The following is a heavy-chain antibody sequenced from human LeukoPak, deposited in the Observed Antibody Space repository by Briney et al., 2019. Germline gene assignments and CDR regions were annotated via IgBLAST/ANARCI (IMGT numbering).Heavy chain of an antibody. CDR3: ARGGATVTWGFFDH. CDR2: ISDEGSNK. J-gene: IGHJ4*02. V-gene: IGHV3-30*04. D-gene: IGHD4-17*01. CDR1: GFTFNSYA. Sequence: GGSLRLSRAPSGFTFNSYAMHWVRQAPGKGLEWVAAISDEGSNKYYADSMKGRFTISRDSSKNTVYLQMNSLRVGDTAVYYCARGGATVTWGFFDHWGQGTLVTVSS.